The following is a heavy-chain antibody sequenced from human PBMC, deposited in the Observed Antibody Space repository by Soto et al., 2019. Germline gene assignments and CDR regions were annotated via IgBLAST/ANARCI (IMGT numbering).Heavy chain of an antibody. CDR1: GFTFSSYG. V-gene: IGHV3-33*01. CDR2: IWYDGSNK. J-gene: IGHJ4*02. D-gene: IGHD3-22*01. CDR3: ARDERTVNSSRGYPRYHFDY. Sequence: QVQLVESGGGVVQPGRSLRLSCAASGFTFSSYGMHCVRQAPGKGLEWVAVIWYDGSNKYYADSVKGRFTISRDNSKNTRYLQMNSLRAEDTAVYYCARDERTVNSSRGYPRYHFDYWGQGTLVTVSS.